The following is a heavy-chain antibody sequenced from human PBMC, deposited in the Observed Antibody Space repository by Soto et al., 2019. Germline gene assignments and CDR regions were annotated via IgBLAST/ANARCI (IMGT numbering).Heavy chain of an antibody. D-gene: IGHD3-9*01. CDR3: ARSPIFRPYSFDY. V-gene: IGHV1-18*01. Sequence: QVQLVQSGAEVKKPGASVKVSCKASGYTFTSYGISWVRQAPGQGLEWMGWISAYNGNTNYEQKLQGRVTMTTDTPTSPASEELGSLRSADTAAYYCARSPIFRPYSFDYWGQEPLLTVSS. CDR2: ISAYNGNT. CDR1: GYTFTSYG. J-gene: IGHJ4*02.